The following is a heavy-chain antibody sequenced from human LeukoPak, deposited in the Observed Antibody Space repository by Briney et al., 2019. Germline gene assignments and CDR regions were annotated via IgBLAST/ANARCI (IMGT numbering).Heavy chain of an antibody. Sequence: GASVKVSCKASGGTFSSYAISWVRQAPGQGLEWMGGIIPIFGTANYAQKFQGRVTITTDESTSTAYMELSSLRSEDTAVYYCARLGDFWSGKGGYWGQGTLVTVSS. J-gene: IGHJ4*02. CDR1: GGTFSSYA. D-gene: IGHD3-3*01. CDR2: IIPIFGTA. V-gene: IGHV1-69*05. CDR3: ARLGDFWSGKGGY.